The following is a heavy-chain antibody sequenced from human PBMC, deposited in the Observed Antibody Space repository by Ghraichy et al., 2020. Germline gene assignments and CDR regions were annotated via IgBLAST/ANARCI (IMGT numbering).Heavy chain of an antibody. J-gene: IGHJ4*02. Sequence: GGSLRLSCAASGFMFEVFGMQWLRQTPDKGLEWLALIRFDGKKEYYADSVKGRFTVSRDNFKKTLFLQMNSLGIDDSGIYYCAKEGPVYGKYDTEYWGQGTPVTVSS. CDR1: GFMFEVFG. V-gene: IGHV3-30*02. CDR3: AKEGPVYGKYDTEY. CDR2: IRFDGKKE. D-gene: IGHD3-10*01.